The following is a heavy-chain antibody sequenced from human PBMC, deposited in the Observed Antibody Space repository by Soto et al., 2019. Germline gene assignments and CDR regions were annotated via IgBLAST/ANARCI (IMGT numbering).Heavy chain of an antibody. Sequence: QITLKESGPTLVRPTQTLTLTCTFSGFSLSTSAVGVGWIRQPPGKALDWLALIYWDDDKRYSPSLKSRLTITTDPSKNQVVLTMSNMDPVDTATYDCAHSGDPYGLGTFDIWGQGTMVTVSS. CDR1: GFSLSTSAVG. D-gene: IGHD3-10*01. J-gene: IGHJ3*02. CDR3: AHSGDPYGLGTFDI. CDR2: IYWDDDK. V-gene: IGHV2-5*02.